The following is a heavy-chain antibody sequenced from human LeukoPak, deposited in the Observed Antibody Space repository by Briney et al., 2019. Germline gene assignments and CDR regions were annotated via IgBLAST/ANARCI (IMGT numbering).Heavy chain of an antibody. V-gene: IGHV4-59*08. D-gene: IGHD5-18*01. J-gene: IGHJ3*02. CDR1: GGSISSYY. CDR2: IYYSGST. Sequence: KASETLSLTCTVSGGSISSYYWSWIRQPPGKGLEWIGYIYYSGSTYYNPSLKSRVTISIDTSKNQFSLKLSSVTAADTAVYYCARANIQLWLGKAFDIWGQGTMVTVSS. CDR3: ARANIQLWLGKAFDI.